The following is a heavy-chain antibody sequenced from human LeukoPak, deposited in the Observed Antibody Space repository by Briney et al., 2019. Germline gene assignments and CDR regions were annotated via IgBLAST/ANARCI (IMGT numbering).Heavy chain of an antibody. CDR1: GYTFTSYG. CDR3: ARGQDYYDSSGYYPNHDAFDI. CDR2: ISAYNGNT. Sequence: GASVKVSCKASGYTFTSYGISWVRQAPGQGLEWMGWISAYNGNTNYAQKLQGRVTMTTDTSTSTAYMELRSLRSDDTAVYYCARGQDYYDSSGYYPNHDAFDIWGQGTMVTVSS. J-gene: IGHJ3*02. V-gene: IGHV1-18*01. D-gene: IGHD3-22*01.